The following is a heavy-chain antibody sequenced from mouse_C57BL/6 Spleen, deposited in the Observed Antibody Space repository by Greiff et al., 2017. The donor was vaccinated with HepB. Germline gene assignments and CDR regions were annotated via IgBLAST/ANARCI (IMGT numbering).Heavy chain of an antibody. Sequence: QVQLQQSGPELVKPGASVKISCKASGYSFTSYYIHWVKQRPGQGLEWIGWIYPGSGNTKYNEKFKGKATLTADTSSSTAYMQLSSLTSEDSAVYYCAREPLLGYFDYWGQGTTLTVSS. V-gene: IGHV1-66*01. CDR1: GYSFTSYY. J-gene: IGHJ2*01. CDR2: IYPGSGNT. CDR3: AREPLLGYFDY. D-gene: IGHD4-1*01.